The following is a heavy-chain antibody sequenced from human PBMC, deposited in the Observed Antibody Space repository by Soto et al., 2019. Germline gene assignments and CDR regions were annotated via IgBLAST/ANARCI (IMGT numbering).Heavy chain of an antibody. V-gene: IGHV4-59*01. Sequence: SEAPSPPRPVSGGSLRRYYWGWIRQPPGKGPEWIGYIYYSGSTNYNPSLKSRVTISVDTSKNQFSLKLSSVTAADTAVYYCARVGTYYDILTGYSNYFDYWGQGTLVTVSS. CDR2: IYYSGST. CDR1: GGSLRRYY. CDR3: ARVGTYYDILTGYSNYFDY. D-gene: IGHD3-9*01. J-gene: IGHJ4*02.